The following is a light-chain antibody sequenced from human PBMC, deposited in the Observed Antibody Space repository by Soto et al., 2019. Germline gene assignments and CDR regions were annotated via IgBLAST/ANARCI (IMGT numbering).Light chain of an antibody. CDR1: QNIYSN. CDR2: RAS. Sequence: DIVMTQSPLSLPVTPGEPASLSCRASQNIYSNVAWYQQRPGQAPRLLIYRASTRATGIPARLSGSGSGTEFTLPIRSLQSEDFTVYSCLQYHNLWAFGQGTKVDI. V-gene: IGKV3-15*01. J-gene: IGKJ1*01. CDR3: LQYHNLWA.